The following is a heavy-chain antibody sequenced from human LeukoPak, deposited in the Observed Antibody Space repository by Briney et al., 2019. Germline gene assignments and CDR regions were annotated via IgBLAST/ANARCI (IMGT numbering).Heavy chain of an antibody. CDR2: ISSNGGST. Sequence: GGSLRLSCAASGFTFSSYAMHWVRQAPGKGLEYVSAISSNGGSTYYANSVKGRFTISRDNSKNTLYLQMDSLRAEDMAVYYCARSAYSSGWYWRAFDIWGQGTMVTVPS. V-gene: IGHV3-64*01. CDR3: ARSAYSSGWYWRAFDI. D-gene: IGHD6-19*01. CDR1: GFTFSSYA. J-gene: IGHJ3*02.